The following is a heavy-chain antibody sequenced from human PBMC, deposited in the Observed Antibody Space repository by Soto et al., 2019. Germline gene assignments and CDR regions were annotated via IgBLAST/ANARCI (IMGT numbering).Heavy chain of an antibody. CDR3: AGGRITLRT. Sequence: SVKVSCKASGYTFTSYAMHWVRQAPGQRLEWMGWINAGNGNTKYSQKFQGRFTISRDNAKKSLYLQMNSLRDEDTAVYYCAGGRITLRTWGQGTPVTVSS. J-gene: IGHJ5*02. CDR1: GYTFTSYA. V-gene: IGHV1-3*01. D-gene: IGHD3-22*01. CDR2: INAGNGNT.